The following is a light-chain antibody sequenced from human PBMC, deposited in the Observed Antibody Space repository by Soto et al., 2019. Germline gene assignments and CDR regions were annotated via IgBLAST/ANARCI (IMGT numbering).Light chain of an antibody. CDR1: SSDVGGYNY. J-gene: IGLJ3*02. Sequence: QSALTQPASVSGSPGQSITISCTGTSSDVGGYNYVSWYQQHPGKAPKLMIYDVSNRPSGVSNRFSGSKSGNTASLTISGLPAEDAADYYCSSYTSSSTWVFGGGTKVTVL. V-gene: IGLV2-14*01. CDR2: DVS. CDR3: SSYTSSSTWV.